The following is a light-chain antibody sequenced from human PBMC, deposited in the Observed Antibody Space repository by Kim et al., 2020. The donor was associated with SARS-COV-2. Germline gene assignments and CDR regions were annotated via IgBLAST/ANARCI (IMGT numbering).Light chain of an antibody. CDR2: GKN. Sequence: SSELPQDPAVSVALGQTVRITCQGDSLRNNYASWYQQKPGQAPVLVIYGKNNRPSGIPDRFSGSSSGNTASLTITGAQAEDEADYYCKSRDSSGNHLVFG. J-gene: IGLJ3*02. V-gene: IGLV3-19*01. CDR3: KSRDSSGNHLV. CDR1: SLRNNY.